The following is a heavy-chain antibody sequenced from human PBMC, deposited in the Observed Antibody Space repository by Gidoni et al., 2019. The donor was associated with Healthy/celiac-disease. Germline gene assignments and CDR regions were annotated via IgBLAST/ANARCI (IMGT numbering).Heavy chain of an antibody. D-gene: IGHD2-15*01. CDR1: GFTFSSYS. CDR2: ISSSSSTI. V-gene: IGHV3-48*02. Sequence: EVQLVESGGGLVQPGGSLRLSCAASGFTFSSYSMNWVRQAPGKGLEWVSYISSSSSTIYYADSVKGRFTISRDNAKNSLYLQMNSLRDEDTAVYYWARDIVVVVPYYYYGMDVWGQGTTVTVSS. CDR3: ARDIVVVVPYYYYGMDV. J-gene: IGHJ6*02.